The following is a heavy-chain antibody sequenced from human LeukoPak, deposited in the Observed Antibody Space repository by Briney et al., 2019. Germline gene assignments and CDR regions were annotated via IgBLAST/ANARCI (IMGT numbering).Heavy chain of an antibody. J-gene: IGHJ4*02. CDR1: GFTFSNAW. CDR2: IKSKTDGGTT. V-gene: IGHV3-15*01. Sequence: GGSLRLSCSASGFTFSNAWINWVRQAPGKGLEWVGRIKSKTDGGTTDYAAPVKGRFTISRDDSKNTLYLQMDSLKTEDTAVYYCTGNYYGSGSYADFDYWGQGTLVTVSS. CDR3: TGNYYGSGSYADFDY. D-gene: IGHD3-10*01.